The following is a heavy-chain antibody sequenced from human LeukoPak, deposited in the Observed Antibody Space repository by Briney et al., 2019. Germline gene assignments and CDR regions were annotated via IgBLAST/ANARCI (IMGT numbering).Heavy chain of an antibody. V-gene: IGHV5-51*01. CDR2: TYPGDSDT. J-gene: IGHJ4*02. CDR3: ARRTDRAFWYLDY. Sequence: GESLKISCKGSEYSFSNYWIGWVRQMPGKGLEWMGITYPGDSDTRYSPSFQGQVTIPADKSISTAYLQWSSLRASDTAVYYCARRTDRAFWYLDYWGQGTLVTVSS. CDR1: EYSFSNYW.